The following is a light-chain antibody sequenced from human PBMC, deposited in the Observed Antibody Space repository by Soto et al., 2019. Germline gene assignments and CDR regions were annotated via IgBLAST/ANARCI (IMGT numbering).Light chain of an antibody. CDR3: QQYGSSPTYT. V-gene: IGKV3-20*01. Sequence: EIVLTQSPGTLSLSPGERATLSCRASQSVSSSYLAWYQQKPGQAPRLLIYGASSRATGIPDRFSGSGSGRYFTLTISRLEPEDFAVYYCQQYGSSPTYTFGQGTKLEIK. J-gene: IGKJ2*01. CDR2: GAS. CDR1: QSVSSSY.